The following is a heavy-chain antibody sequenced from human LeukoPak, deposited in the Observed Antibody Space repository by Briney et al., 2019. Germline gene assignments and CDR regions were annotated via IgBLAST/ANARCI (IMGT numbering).Heavy chain of an antibody. Sequence: GGSLRLSCAASGFTFSSYSMNWVRQAPGKGLEWVSSISSSSSSYIYYADSVKGRFTISRDNAKNSLYLQMNSLRAEDTAVYYCARDCSGGSCYYSMAFDYWGQGTLVTVSS. J-gene: IGHJ4*02. D-gene: IGHD2-15*01. CDR1: GFTFSSYS. CDR2: ISSSSSSYI. V-gene: IGHV3-21*01. CDR3: ARDCSGGSCYYSMAFDY.